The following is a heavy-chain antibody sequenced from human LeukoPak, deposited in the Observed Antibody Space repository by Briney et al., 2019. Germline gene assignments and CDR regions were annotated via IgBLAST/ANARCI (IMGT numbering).Heavy chain of an antibody. J-gene: IGHJ4*02. CDR1: GFTFSSYS. Sequence: RSGGSLRLSCAASGFTFSSYSMNWVRQAPGKGLEWVSSISSSSSYIYYADSVKGRFTISRDNAKNSLYLQMNSLRAEDTAVYYCARDLISEVVGATLPNYFDYWGQGTLVTVSS. D-gene: IGHD1-26*01. V-gene: IGHV3-21*01. CDR3: ARDLISEVVGATLPNYFDY. CDR2: ISSSSSYI.